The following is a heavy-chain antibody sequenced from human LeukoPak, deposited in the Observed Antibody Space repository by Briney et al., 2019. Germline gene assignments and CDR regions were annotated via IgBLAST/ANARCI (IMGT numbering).Heavy chain of an antibody. J-gene: IGHJ3*02. Sequence: GESLKISCKGSGYSFTSYWIGWVRQMPGKGLEWMGTIYPGDSDTRYSPSFQGQLTISADKSISTAYLQRSSLKASDTAMYYCARLRYCSSTSCYRLDAFDIWGQGTMVTVSS. D-gene: IGHD2-2*01. CDR2: IYPGDSDT. CDR1: GYSFTSYW. CDR3: ARLRYCSSTSCYRLDAFDI. V-gene: IGHV5-51*01.